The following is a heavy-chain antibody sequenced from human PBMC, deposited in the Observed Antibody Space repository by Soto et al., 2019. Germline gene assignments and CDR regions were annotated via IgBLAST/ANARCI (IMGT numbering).Heavy chain of an antibody. Sequence: GGSLRLSCAASGFTFSDYAMSWVRQAPGRGLEWVSAISGSGQNTYYADYVKGRFTISRDNSGDTLYLQINSLRADDTALYYCAKEGPGAIFGVVIVYFDNWGQGTLVTVSS. CDR3: AKEGPGAIFGVVIVYFDN. V-gene: IGHV3-23*01. CDR2: ISGSGQNT. D-gene: IGHD3-3*01. J-gene: IGHJ4*02. CDR1: GFTFSDYA.